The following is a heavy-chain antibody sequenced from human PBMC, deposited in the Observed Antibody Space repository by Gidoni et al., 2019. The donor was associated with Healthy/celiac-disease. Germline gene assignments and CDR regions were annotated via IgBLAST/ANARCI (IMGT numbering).Heavy chain of an antibody. CDR3: AKDVLYDSMI. CDR2: ISGSGSST. D-gene: IGHD3-22*01. Sequence: EVQLLESGGGLVQPGGSLRLSCAASGFTFSSYAMSWVRQAPGKGLEWGSDISGSGSSTYYAYSVKGRFTISRDNSKNTLYLQMNSLRAEDTAVYYCAKDVLYDSMIWGQGTMVTVSS. V-gene: IGHV3-23*01. CDR1: GFTFSSYA. J-gene: IGHJ3*02.